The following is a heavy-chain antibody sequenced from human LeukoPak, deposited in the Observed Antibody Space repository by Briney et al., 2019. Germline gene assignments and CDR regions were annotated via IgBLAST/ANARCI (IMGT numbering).Heavy chain of an antibody. CDR1: RGTFSSYA. V-gene: IGHV1-69*13. D-gene: IGHD2-2*01. Sequence: SVKVSCKASRGTFSSYAISWVRQAPRQGLEWMGGIIPIFGTANYAQKFQGRVTITADESTSTAYMELSSLRSEDTAVYYCARVVPAAKRPFDYWGQGTLVTVSS. CDR3: ARVVPAAKRPFDY. CDR2: IIPIFGTA. J-gene: IGHJ4*02.